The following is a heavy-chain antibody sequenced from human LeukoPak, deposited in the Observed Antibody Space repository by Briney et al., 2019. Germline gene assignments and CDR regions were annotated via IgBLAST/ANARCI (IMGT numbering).Heavy chain of an antibody. V-gene: IGHV4-59*11. CDR2: IYYSGST. D-gene: IGHD3-3*01. CDR3: ARLYYDFWSGSLETNYYYYYMDV. Sequence: SSETLSLTCIVSGGSISSHYWSWIRQPPGKGLEWIGYIYYSGSTNYNPSLKSRVTISVDTSKNQFSLKLSSVTAADTAVYYCARLYYDFWSGSLETNYYYYYMDVWGKGTTVTVSS. CDR1: GGSISSHY. J-gene: IGHJ6*03.